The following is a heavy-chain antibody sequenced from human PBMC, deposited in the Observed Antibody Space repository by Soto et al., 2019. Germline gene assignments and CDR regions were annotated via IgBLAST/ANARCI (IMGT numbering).Heavy chain of an antibody. CDR2: IIPIFGTA. Sequence: SVKVSCKASGGTFSSYAISWVRPAPGQGLEWMGGIIPIFGTANYAQKFQGRVTITADESTSTAYMELSSLRSEDTAVYYCASGSYKTAAFDIGGQGTMVTVSS. CDR3: ASGSYKTAAFDI. D-gene: IGHD1-26*01. V-gene: IGHV1-69*13. CDR1: GGTFSSYA. J-gene: IGHJ3*02.